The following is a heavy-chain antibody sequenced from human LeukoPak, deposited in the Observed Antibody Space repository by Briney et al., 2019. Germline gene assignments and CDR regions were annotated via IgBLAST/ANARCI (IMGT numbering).Heavy chain of an antibody. Sequence: GASVKVSCKASGYTFTGYYMHWVRQAPGQGLEWMGWINPNSGGTNYAQKFQGRVTMTTDTSTSTAYMDLRSLRSDDTAVYYCVRNRGHRLVGPTNYFDYWGQGTLVTVSS. CDR2: INPNSGGT. CDR1: GYTFTGYY. V-gene: IGHV1-2*02. CDR3: VRNRGHRLVGPTNYFDY. D-gene: IGHD1-26*01. J-gene: IGHJ4*02.